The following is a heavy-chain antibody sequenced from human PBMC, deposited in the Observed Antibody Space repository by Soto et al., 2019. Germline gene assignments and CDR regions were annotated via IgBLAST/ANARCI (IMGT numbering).Heavy chain of an antibody. CDR3: ARGTKHAPLKSDGMDV. J-gene: IGHJ6*02. CDR2: INSDGSST. CDR1: GFTFSSYW. V-gene: IGHV3-74*01. D-gene: IGHD2-2*01. Sequence: GGSLRLSCAASGFTFSSYWMHWVRQAPGKGLVWVSRINSDGSSTSYADSVKGRFTISRDNAKNTLYLQMNSLRAEDTAVYYCARGTKHAPLKSDGMDVWGQGTTVTVSS.